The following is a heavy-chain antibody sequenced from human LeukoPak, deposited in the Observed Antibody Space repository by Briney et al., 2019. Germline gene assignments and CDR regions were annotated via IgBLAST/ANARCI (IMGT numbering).Heavy chain of an antibody. CDR2: INPSGGST. CDR3: ARADGYNNYFDY. CDR1: GYTFTSYY. V-gene: IGHV1-46*01. D-gene: IGHD5-24*01. Sequence: ASVKVSCKASGYTFTSYYMHWVRQAPGQRREWRARINPSGGSTSYAQKFQGRVTMTRDTSTSTVYMELSGLRSEATAVYYCARADGYNNYFDYWGQGTLVTVSS. J-gene: IGHJ4*02.